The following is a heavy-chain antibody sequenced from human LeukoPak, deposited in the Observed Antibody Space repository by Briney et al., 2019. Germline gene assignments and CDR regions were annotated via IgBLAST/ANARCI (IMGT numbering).Heavy chain of an antibody. CDR1: GFTFMTYW. CDR3: TTDLTYYYDSSGYYSGFGAFDI. Sequence: PGGSLRLSCAASGFTFMTYWMSWVRQAPGKGLEWVGRIKSKTDGGTTDYAAPVKGRFTISRDDSKNTLYLQMNSLKTEDTAVYYCTTDLTYYYDSSGYYSGFGAFDIWGQGTMVTVSS. CDR2: IKSKTDGGTT. D-gene: IGHD3-22*01. J-gene: IGHJ3*02. V-gene: IGHV3-15*01.